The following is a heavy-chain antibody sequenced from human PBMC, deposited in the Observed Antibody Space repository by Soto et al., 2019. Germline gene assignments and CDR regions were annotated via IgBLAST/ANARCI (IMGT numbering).Heavy chain of an antibody. CDR2: IWYDGSNK. D-gene: IGHD5-12*01. Sequence: QVQLVESGGGVVQPGRSLRLSCAASGFTFSSYGMHWVRQAPGKGLEWVAVIWYDGSNKYYADSVKGRFTIPRDNSKNTLYLQMNSLRAEDTAVYYCARDARDGYNYAFDIWGQGTMVTVSS. V-gene: IGHV3-33*01. J-gene: IGHJ3*02. CDR3: ARDARDGYNYAFDI. CDR1: GFTFSSYG.